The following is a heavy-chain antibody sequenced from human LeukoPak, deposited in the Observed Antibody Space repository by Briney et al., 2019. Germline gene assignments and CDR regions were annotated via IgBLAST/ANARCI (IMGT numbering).Heavy chain of an antibody. J-gene: IGHJ6*03. CDR2: ISGSGGST. Sequence: GGSLRLSCAPSGFTFSSYAMSWVRQAPGKGLGWASAISGSGGSTYYADSVKGRFTISRDNSKNTLYLQMNSLRAEDTAVYYCAKTRYCSSTSCYTGPYYYYMDVWGKGTTVTVSS. V-gene: IGHV3-23*01. D-gene: IGHD2-2*02. CDR1: GFTFSSYA. CDR3: AKTRYCSSTSCYTGPYYYYMDV.